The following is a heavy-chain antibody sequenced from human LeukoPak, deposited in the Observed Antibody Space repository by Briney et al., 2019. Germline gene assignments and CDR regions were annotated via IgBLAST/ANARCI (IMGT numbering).Heavy chain of an antibody. CDR1: GFRFTDYP. CDR2: IRTTAEGAKYA. Sequence: GGSLRLSCATSGFRFTDYPMNWVRQAPGKGLEWISNIRTTAEGAKYAYYADSVKGRVTISRDDGKNTLYLLMNSLRDDDTAVYYCATDQRYAFDYWGQGILVTVSS. J-gene: IGHJ4*02. V-gene: IGHV3-48*02. D-gene: IGHD3-9*01. CDR3: ATDQRYAFDY.